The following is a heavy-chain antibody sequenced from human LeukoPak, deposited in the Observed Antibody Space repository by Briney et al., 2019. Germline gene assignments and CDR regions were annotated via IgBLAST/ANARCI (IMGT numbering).Heavy chain of an antibody. CDR1: GFTFDDYT. D-gene: IGHD3-22*01. Sequence: GSLRLSCAASGFTFDDYTMHWVRQAPGKGLEWVSLISWDGGSTYYADSVKGRFTISRDNSKNSLYLQMNSLRTEDTALYYCAKDMAYDSSGACDYWGQGTLVTVSS. CDR3: AKDMAYDSSGACDY. V-gene: IGHV3-43*01. J-gene: IGHJ4*02. CDR2: ISWDGGST.